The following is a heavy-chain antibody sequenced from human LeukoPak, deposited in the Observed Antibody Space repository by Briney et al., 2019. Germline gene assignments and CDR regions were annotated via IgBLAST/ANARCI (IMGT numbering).Heavy chain of an antibody. CDR2: IRYDGSNK. CDR3: AKDAYYYDSSGYYSYMDV. J-gene: IGHJ6*03. V-gene: IGHV3-30*02. CDR1: GFTFSSYG. D-gene: IGHD3-22*01. Sequence: GGSLRLSCAASGFTFSSYGMHWVRQAPGKGLEWVAFIRYDGSNKYYADSVKGRFTISRDNSKNTLYLQMNSLRAEDTAVYYCAKDAYYYDSSGYYSYMDVWGKGTTVTVSS.